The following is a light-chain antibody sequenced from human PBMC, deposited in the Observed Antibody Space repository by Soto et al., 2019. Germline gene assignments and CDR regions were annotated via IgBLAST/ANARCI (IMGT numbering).Light chain of an antibody. CDR2: KAS. Sequence: DIQMTQSPSPLSASIGDRVTITCRASQSIDNSLAWYQQKPGKAPHLLIYKASTLKSGVPSRFSGSGSGTEFTLTINSLQPDDFATYYCQHYNSYSEAFGQGTKVELK. CDR1: QSIDNS. CDR3: QHYNSYSEA. V-gene: IGKV1-5*03. J-gene: IGKJ1*01.